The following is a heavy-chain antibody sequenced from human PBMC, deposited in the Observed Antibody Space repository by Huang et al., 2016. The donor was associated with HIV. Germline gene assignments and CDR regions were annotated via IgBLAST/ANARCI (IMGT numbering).Heavy chain of an antibody. CDR2: IKQDESEK. J-gene: IGHJ6*02. CDR3: ATKTAAMDI. V-gene: IGHV3-7*01. D-gene: IGHD1-7*01. CDR1: TFRFGAYL. Sequence: VASGGRLVQPGGYIRLSCVGSTFRFGAYLLSWVRQSPGKGLEWVANIKQDESEKYYVGSLKVRVNISRDNAKKVLFLEMNNFRVEDTATYYCATKTAAMDIWGQGTTVTVS.